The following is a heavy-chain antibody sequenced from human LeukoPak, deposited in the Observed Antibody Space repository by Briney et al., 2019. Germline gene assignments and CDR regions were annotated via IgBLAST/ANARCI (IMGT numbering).Heavy chain of an antibody. Sequence: SETLSLTCTVSGGSISSYYWSWIRQHPGKGLEWIGYIYYSGSTNYNPSLKSRVTISVDTSKNQFSLKLSSVTAADTAVYYCASNYYGSGRQDYWGQGTLVTVSS. CDR1: GGSISSYY. CDR3: ASNYYGSGRQDY. D-gene: IGHD3-10*01. V-gene: IGHV4-59*01. CDR2: IYYSGST. J-gene: IGHJ4*02.